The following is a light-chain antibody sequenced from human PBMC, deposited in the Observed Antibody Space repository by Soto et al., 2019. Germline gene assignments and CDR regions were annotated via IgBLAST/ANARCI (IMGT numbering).Light chain of an antibody. CDR2: DVS. Sequence: QSALTQPASVSGSPGQSITISCTGISSDVGTYNYVSWYQQHPGKAPRVMIYDVSYRPSGVSNRFSGSKSGNTASLTISGLQTEDEADYYCSSYTSSSTPLYVFGTGTKVTVL. V-gene: IGLV2-14*01. CDR1: SSDVGTYNY. J-gene: IGLJ1*01. CDR3: SSYTSSSTPLYV.